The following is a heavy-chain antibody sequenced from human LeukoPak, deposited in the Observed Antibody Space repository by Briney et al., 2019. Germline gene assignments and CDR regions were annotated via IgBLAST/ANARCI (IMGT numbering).Heavy chain of an antibody. V-gene: IGHV1-2*02. D-gene: IGHD6-19*01. CDR3: ARERIAVADTDAFDI. CDR1: GYTFTGYY. Sequence: ASVEVSFKASGYTFTGYYMHWVRQAPGQGLEWMGWINPNSGGTNYAQKFQGRVTMTRDTSISTAYMGLSRLRSDDTAVYYCARERIAVADTDAFDIWGQGTMVTVSS. J-gene: IGHJ3*02. CDR2: INPNSGGT.